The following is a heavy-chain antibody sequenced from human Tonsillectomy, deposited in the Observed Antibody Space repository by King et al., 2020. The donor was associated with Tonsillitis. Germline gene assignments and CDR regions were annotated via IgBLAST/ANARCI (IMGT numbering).Heavy chain of an antibody. J-gene: IGHJ4*02. V-gene: IGHV3-30*04. CDR2: ISYDGSNK. Sequence: VQLVESGRGVVQPGRSLRLSCAASGFTFSSYAMHWVRQAPGKGLEWVAVISYDGSNKYYADSVKGRFTISRDNSKNTLYLQMNSLRAEDTAVYYCARDLYYNDSGGYHSNWGQGPLVTASP. CDR1: GFTFSSYA. CDR3: ARDLYYNDSGGYHSN. D-gene: IGHD3-22*01.